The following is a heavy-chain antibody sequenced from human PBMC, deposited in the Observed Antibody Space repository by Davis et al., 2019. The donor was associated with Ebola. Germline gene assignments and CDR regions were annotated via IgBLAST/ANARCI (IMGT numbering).Heavy chain of an antibody. CDR2: MNPDSGNS. CDR3: ARHINYGDYGTGWFDP. J-gene: IGHJ5*02. D-gene: IGHD4-17*01. CDR1: GYTFTSHD. Sequence: AASVKVSCKASGYTFTSHDINWVRQATGQGLEWTGWMNPDSGNSGSAQKFQGRVTMTRNTSISTAYMELSSLRSEDTAMYYCARHINYGDYGTGWFDPWGQGTLVTVSP. V-gene: IGHV1-8*01.